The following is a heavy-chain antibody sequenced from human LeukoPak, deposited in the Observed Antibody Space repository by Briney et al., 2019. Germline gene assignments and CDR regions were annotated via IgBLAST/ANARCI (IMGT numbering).Heavy chain of an antibody. D-gene: IGHD1-26*01. CDR2: INPKSGNI. CDR3: VRDPELGIVGDTGWYFDL. J-gene: IGHJ2*01. V-gene: IGHV1-2*02. CDR1: GYTFTDYY. Sequence: ASVKVSCKSSGYTFTDYYVHWVRQAPGQGLEWMGWINPKSGNIKYLQKFQGRVTMTRDTSISTAYMELSSLRSDDTAVYYCVRDPELGIVGDTGWYFDLWGRGTLVTVSS.